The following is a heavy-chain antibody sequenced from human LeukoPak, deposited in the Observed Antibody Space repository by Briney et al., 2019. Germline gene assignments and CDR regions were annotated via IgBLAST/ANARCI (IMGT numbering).Heavy chain of an antibody. J-gene: IGHJ4*02. D-gene: IGHD5-18*01. CDR2: INPNSGGT. CDR1: GYTLTGYY. Sequence: ASVKVSCKASGYTLTGYYMHWVQQAPGQGLEWMGWINPNSGGTNYAQKFQGRVTMTRDTSISTAYMELSRLRSDDTAVYYCARDTHSTVDTAMVTGLDYWGQGTLVTVSS. V-gene: IGHV1-2*02. CDR3: ARDTHSTVDTAMVTGLDY.